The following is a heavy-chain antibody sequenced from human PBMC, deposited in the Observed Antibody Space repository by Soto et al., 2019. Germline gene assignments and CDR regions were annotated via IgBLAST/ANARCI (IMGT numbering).Heavy chain of an antibody. D-gene: IGHD3-3*01. CDR1: GGSISSYY. Sequence: PSETLSLTCTVSGGSISSYYWSWIRQSPGKGLGWIGYIYYSGSTNYNPSLKSRVTISVDTSKNQFSLKLSSVTAADTAVYYCARDRYDFWSGYFDYWGQGTLVTVSS. J-gene: IGHJ4*02. CDR3: ARDRYDFWSGYFDY. V-gene: IGHV4-59*01. CDR2: IYYSGST.